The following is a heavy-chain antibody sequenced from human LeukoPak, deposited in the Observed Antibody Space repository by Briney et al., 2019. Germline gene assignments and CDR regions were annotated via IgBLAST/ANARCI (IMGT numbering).Heavy chain of an antibody. D-gene: IGHD6-13*01. V-gene: IGHV4-39*01. CDR2: IYYSGST. CDR3: ASSSWQDYYYYYMDV. J-gene: IGHJ6*03. CDR1: GASISSSSYY. Sequence: SETLSLTCAVSGASISSSSYYWGWIRQPPGKGLEWIGSIYYSGSTYYNPSLKSRVTISVDTSKNQFSLKLSSVTAADTAVYYCASSSWQDYYYYYMDVWGKGTTVTVSS.